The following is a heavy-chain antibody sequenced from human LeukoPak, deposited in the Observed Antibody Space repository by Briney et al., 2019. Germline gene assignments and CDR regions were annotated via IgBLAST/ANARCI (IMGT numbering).Heavy chain of an antibody. J-gene: IGHJ5*02. V-gene: IGHV3-21*01. CDR2: ISGSSSYK. CDR1: GFTFSSYS. D-gene: IGHD3-22*01. CDR3: ARDSGSMIVVVPTYNWFDP. Sequence: KTGGSLRLSCAASGFTFSSYSMNWVRQAPGRGLEWVSSISGSSSYKYHADSVKGRFTISRDNAKNSLYLQMNSLRAEDTAVYYCARDSGSMIVVVPTYNWFDPWGQGTLVTVSS.